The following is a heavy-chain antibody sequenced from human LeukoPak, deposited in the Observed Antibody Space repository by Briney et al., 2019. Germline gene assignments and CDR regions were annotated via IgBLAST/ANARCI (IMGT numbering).Heavy chain of an antibody. CDR3: TTREIVVEPAQTSMVRGVLWRSDF. CDR2: FDPKEGER. Sequence: ASVKVSCKVSGDTLTELSMHWVRQAPGKGLEWMGGFDPKEGERVYAQNFQGRFTMTEDTSSGTAYMELNSLRSEDTAVYYCTTREIVVEPAQTSMVRGVLWRSDFWGHGTLVTVSS. CDR1: GDTLTELS. J-gene: IGHJ4*01. D-gene: IGHD3-10*01. V-gene: IGHV1-24*01.